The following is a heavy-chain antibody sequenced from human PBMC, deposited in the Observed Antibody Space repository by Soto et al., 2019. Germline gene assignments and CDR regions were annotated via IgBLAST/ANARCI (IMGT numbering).Heavy chain of an antibody. CDR3: AKGGGSYYAYNMDV. CDR2: ISGSGGST. V-gene: IGHV3-23*01. Sequence: EVQLLESGGGLVQPGGSLRLSCAASGLRFSSYAMSWVRQAPGKGLEWVSGISGSGGSTYFADSVKGRFAISRDNSKNTLYLQINSLRAEDTAVYYCAKGGGSYYAYNMDVWGQGTAVTVSS. D-gene: IGHD3-16*01. J-gene: IGHJ6*02. CDR1: GLRFSSYA.